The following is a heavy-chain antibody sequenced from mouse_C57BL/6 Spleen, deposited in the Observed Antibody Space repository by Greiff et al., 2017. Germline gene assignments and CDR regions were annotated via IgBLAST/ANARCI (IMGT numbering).Heavy chain of an antibody. V-gene: IGHV1-69*01. CDR3: ARLAQATGGDY. J-gene: IGHJ4*01. CDR2: IDPSDSYT. D-gene: IGHD3-2*02. Sequence: VQLQQPGAELVMPGASVKLSCKASGYTFTSYWMHWVKQRPGQGLEWIGEIDPSDSYTNYNQKFKGKSTLTVDKSSSTAYMQLSSLTSEDSAVYSCARLAQATGGDYWGQGTSVTVSS. CDR1: GYTFTSYW.